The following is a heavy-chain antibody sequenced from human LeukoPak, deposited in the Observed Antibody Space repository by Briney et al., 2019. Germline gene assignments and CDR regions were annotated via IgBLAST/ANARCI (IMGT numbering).Heavy chain of an antibody. J-gene: IGHJ4*02. V-gene: IGHV1-2*02. CDR1: GFTFTDHY. CDR2: IGPHSTFT. Sequence: ASMKVSCKSSGFTFTDHYIHWVRQGPGQGLEGLGYIGPHSTFTSSPQEFQGRVTMTRDASMSTAYMELTRLTSDDTAVYYCVREGEGPLSKDFDYWGQGTLVTVSS. CDR3: VREGEGPLSKDFDY. D-gene: IGHD2/OR15-2a*01.